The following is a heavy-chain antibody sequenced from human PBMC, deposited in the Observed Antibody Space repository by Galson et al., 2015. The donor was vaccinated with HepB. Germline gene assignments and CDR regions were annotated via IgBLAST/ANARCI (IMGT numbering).Heavy chain of an antibody. CDR3: TRQRADYYGSGKTYYGMDV. J-gene: IGHJ6*02. CDR2: IRSKANSYAT. D-gene: IGHD3-10*01. V-gene: IGHV3-73*01. CDR1: GFTFSGSA. Sequence: SLRLSCAASGFTFSGSAMHWVRQASGKGLEWVGRIRSKANSYATAYAASVKGRFTISRDDSKNTAYLQMNSLKTEDTAVYYCTRQRADYYGSGKTYYGMDVWGQGTTVTVPS.